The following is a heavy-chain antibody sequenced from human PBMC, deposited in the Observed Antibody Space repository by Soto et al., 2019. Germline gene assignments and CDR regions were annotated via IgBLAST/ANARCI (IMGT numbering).Heavy chain of an antibody. Sequence: LRLSCAASGFTFDNYSMHWVRQAPGKGLEWVSSISWNSNTIAYADSVKGRFTISRDNAKNSLYLQMNSLRAEDTAFYYCAKDTGPNWGQGTLVTVSS. CDR1: GFTFDNYS. CDR2: ISWNSNTI. CDR3: AKDTGPN. V-gene: IGHV3-9*01. J-gene: IGHJ4*02.